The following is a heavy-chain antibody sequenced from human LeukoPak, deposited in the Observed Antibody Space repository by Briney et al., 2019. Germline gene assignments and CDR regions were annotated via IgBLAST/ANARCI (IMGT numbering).Heavy chain of an antibody. CDR1: RFTFSNYS. J-gene: IGHJ4*02. Sequence: GGSLRLSCAASRFTFSNYSMNWVRQGPGKGLGWVSSITSSSTYIYYADSVEGRSTISRDNAKNSLYLQMNSLRAEDAAVYYCARAQGGYYDSSGYDYWGQGTLVTVSS. CDR2: ITSSSTYI. V-gene: IGHV3-21*01. D-gene: IGHD3-22*01. CDR3: ARAQGGYYDSSGYDY.